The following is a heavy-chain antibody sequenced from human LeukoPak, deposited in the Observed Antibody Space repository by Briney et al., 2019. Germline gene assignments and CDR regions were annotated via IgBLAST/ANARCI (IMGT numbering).Heavy chain of an antibody. CDR3: ARHPRIAARRDAFDI. CDR2: IYYSGST. D-gene: IGHD6-6*01. CDR1: GGSISSYY. Sequence: SETLSLTCTVSGGSISSYYWSWIRQPPGKGLEWIGYIYYSGSTNYNPSLKSRVTISVDTSKNQFSLKLSSVTAADTAVYYCARHPRIAARRDAFDIWGQGTMVTVSS. J-gene: IGHJ3*02. V-gene: IGHV4-59*08.